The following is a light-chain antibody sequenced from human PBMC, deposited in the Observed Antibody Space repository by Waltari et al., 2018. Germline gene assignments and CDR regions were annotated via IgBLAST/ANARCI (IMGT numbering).Light chain of an antibody. CDR2: DVT. J-gene: IGLJ3*02. Sequence: SALTQPRSVSGSPGQSVTISCTGTTIYLGRYNYVSWYQQHPGKAPKLIILDVTKRPSGVPDRLSGSKSGNTASLTISGLRAEDEAEYYCCSYAGSYTWVFGGGTKLTVV. V-gene: IGLV2-11*01. CDR3: CSYAGSYTWV. CDR1: TIYLGRYNY.